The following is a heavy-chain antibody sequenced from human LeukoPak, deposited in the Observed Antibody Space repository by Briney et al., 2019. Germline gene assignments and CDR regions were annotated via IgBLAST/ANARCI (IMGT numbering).Heavy chain of an antibody. CDR1: GFTFSSYG. CDR3: AKGGGWLPDY. V-gene: IGHV3-30*18. Sequence: QPGRSLRLSCAASGFTFSSYGMHWVRQAPGKGLEWVAVISYDGSNKYYADSVKGRSTISRDNSKSTLYLQMNSLRAEDTAVYYCAKGGGWLPDYRGQGTLVTVSS. D-gene: IGHD6-19*01. J-gene: IGHJ4*02. CDR2: ISYDGSNK.